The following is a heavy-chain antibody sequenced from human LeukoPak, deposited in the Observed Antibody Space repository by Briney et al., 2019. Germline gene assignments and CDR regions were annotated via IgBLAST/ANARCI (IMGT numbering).Heavy chain of an antibody. CDR1: GFTFSSYS. Sequence: GGSLRLSCAASGFTFSSYSMNWVRQAPGKGLEWVSSISSSSSYIYYADSVKGRFTISRDNDKNSLYLQMNSLRADDTAVYYCARFAAGGSYYYYMDVWGKGTTVTVSS. CDR2: ISSSSSYI. J-gene: IGHJ6*03. D-gene: IGHD6-25*01. CDR3: ARFAAGGSYYYYMDV. V-gene: IGHV3-21*01.